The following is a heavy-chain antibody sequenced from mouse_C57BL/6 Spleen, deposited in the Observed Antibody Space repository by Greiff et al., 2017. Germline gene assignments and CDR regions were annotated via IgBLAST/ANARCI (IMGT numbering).Heavy chain of an antibody. Sequence: VKLVESGAELVKPGASVKMSCKASGYTFTTYPIEWVKQNHGKSLEWIGNFRPYNGDTKYNEKFKGKATLTVEKSSSTVYLDLSRLTSDDSAVYDWARGGTTLFDYWGQGTTLTVSS. J-gene: IGHJ2*01. CDR3: ARGGTTLFDY. V-gene: IGHV1-47*01. D-gene: IGHD4-1*01. CDR2: FRPYNGDT. CDR1: GYTFTTYP.